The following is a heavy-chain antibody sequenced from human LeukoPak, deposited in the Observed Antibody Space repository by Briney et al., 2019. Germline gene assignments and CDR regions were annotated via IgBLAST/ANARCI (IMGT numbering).Heavy chain of an antibody. Sequence: SETLSLTCAVSGDSISSDYWSWVRQPPGKGLEWIGYIYYTGSTNYNPSLKSRVTISVDTSKNQFSLKLSSVTAADTAVYYCARQVKGGVYRGVVVITNFDYWGQGTLVTVSS. CDR1: GDSISSDY. V-gene: IGHV4-59*01. CDR2: IYYTGST. CDR3: ARQVKGGVYRGVVVITNFDY. J-gene: IGHJ4*02. D-gene: IGHD3-22*01.